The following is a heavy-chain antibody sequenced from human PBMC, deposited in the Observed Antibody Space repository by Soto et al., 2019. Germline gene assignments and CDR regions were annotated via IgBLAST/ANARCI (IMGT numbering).Heavy chain of an antibody. D-gene: IGHD3-3*01. V-gene: IGHV1-18*01. J-gene: IGHJ4*01. Sequence: ASVKVSCKASGYTFTSYGISWVRQAPGQGLEWMGWISAYNGNTNYAQKLQGRVTMTTDTSTSTAYMELRSLRSDDTAVYYCARSLWNGYYDLGYQIDYWGQGSLDTVSS. CDR2: ISAYNGNT. CDR3: ARSLWNGYYDLGYQIDY. CDR1: GYTFTSYG.